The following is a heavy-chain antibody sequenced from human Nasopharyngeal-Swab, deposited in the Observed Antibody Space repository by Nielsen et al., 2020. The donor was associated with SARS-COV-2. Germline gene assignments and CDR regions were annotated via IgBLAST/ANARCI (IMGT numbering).Heavy chain of an antibody. CDR1: GGSFSSAGYF. D-gene: IGHD2-2*01. CDR3: ARSMYCSSTSCRYYSDY. Sequence: SETLSLTCTVSGGSFSSAGYFWTWIRQHPGKGLEWIGYIYYSGSTYYNPSLKSRVTISVDTSKNHFSLKLSSVTAADTAVYFCARSMYCSSTSCRYYSDYWGQGTLVTVSS. V-gene: IGHV4-31*03. J-gene: IGHJ4*02. CDR2: IYYSGST.